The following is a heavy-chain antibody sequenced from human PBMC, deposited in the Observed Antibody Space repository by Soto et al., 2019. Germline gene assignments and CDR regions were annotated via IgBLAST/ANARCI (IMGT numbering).Heavy chain of an antibody. Sequence: QVQLVQSGAEVKKPGSSVKVSCKASAGTFSSYAISWVRQAPGQGLEWMGGIIPIFGTANYAQKCQGRVTITAGESTSTAYVEVSSLRSEDTAAYYCASESRYCSGRSCYFLPGIDYWGQGTLVTVSS. CDR2: IIPIFGTA. CDR1: AGTFSSYA. D-gene: IGHD2-15*01. J-gene: IGHJ4*02. V-gene: IGHV1-69*12. CDR3: ASESRYCSGRSCYFLPGIDY.